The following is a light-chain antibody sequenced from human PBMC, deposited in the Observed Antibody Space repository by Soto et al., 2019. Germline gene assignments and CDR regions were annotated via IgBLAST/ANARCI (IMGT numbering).Light chain of an antibody. V-gene: IGKV3-11*01. Sequence: EIVMTHSPATRSFSRGERATLSCRASQSVDIYLAWYRQIPGQAPRLLIYDASNRATGIPDRFSGGGSGTDFTLTISSLEPEDFAVYYCQQRSNLPPTFGQGTRLEIK. CDR1: QSVDIY. CDR3: QQRSNLPPT. CDR2: DAS. J-gene: IGKJ5*01.